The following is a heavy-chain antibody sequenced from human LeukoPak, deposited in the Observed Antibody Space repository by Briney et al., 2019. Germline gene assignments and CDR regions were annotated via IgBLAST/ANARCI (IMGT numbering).Heavy chain of an antibody. CDR2: ISYDGSNK. V-gene: IGHV3-30-3*01. D-gene: IGHD3-10*01. J-gene: IGHJ4*02. CDR1: GFTFSSYA. Sequence: GGSLRLSCAASGFTFSSYAMHWVGQAPGKGLEGVAVISYDGSNKYYADSVKGRFTISRDNSKNTLYLQMNSLRAEDTAVYYCARDEYGSGSFDYWGQGTLVIVSS. CDR3: ARDEYGSGSFDY.